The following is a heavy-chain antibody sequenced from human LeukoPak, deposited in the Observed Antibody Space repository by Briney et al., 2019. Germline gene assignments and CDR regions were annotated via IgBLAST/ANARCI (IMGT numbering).Heavy chain of an antibody. Sequence: GGSLRLSCAASGFTFSSYGMHWVRQAPGKGLEWVAVISYDGSNKYYADSVKGRFTISRDNSKNTLYLQMNSLRAEDTAVYYCAKDPWGPIYDSSGYVDYGGQGTLVTVSS. CDR1: GFTFSSYG. V-gene: IGHV3-30*18. D-gene: IGHD3-22*01. J-gene: IGHJ4*02. CDR3: AKDPWGPIYDSSGYVDY. CDR2: ISYDGSNK.